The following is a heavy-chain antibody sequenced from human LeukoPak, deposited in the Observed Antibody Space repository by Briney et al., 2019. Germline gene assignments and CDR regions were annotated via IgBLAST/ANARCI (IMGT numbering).Heavy chain of an antibody. D-gene: IGHD6-13*01. CDR3: ARAAAAGTGWFDP. V-gene: IGHV3-21*01. Sequence: GGSLRLSCAASGFTFSSYSMNWVRQAPGKGLEWVSSIISSSSYIYYADSVKGRFTISRDNAKNSLYLQMNSLRAEDTAVYYCARAAAAGTGWFDPWGQGTLVTVSS. J-gene: IGHJ5*02. CDR2: IISSSSYI. CDR1: GFTFSSYS.